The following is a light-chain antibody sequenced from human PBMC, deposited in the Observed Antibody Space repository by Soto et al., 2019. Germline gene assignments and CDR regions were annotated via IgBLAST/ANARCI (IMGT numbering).Light chain of an antibody. CDR1: SSNIGSHY. Sequence: QPVLTQPPSASGTPGQRVTISCSGSSSNIGSHYVYWYQQLPGMAPKLLIYKSNQRPSGVPDRFSGSKSGTSASLAISGLRSEDEADYYCASWDDSLSGVVFGGGTKLTVL. CDR3: ASWDDSLSGVV. CDR2: KSN. J-gene: IGLJ2*01. V-gene: IGLV1-47*01.